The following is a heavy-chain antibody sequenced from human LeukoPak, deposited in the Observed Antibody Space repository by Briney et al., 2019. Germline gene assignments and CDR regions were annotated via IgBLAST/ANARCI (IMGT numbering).Heavy chain of an antibody. CDR3: ARGYDWVRDY. CDR2: ISTSGSTI. V-gene: IGHV3-11*04. CDR1: GFTFSNYY. Sequence: PGGSLRLSCAASGFTFSNYYMNWIRQAPGKGLEWVSYISTSGSTIYYADSVKGRFTISRDNAKNSLYLQMNSLRADDTAVYYCARGYDWVRDYWGQGTLVTVSS. J-gene: IGHJ4*02. D-gene: IGHD3-10*01.